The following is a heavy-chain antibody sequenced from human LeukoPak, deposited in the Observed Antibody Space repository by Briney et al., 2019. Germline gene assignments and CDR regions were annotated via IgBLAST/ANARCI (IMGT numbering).Heavy chain of an antibody. D-gene: IGHD5-18*01. CDR3: AKDTVDTAMSDY. Sequence: GGSLRLSCAASGFTFSSCAMSWVRQAPGKGLEWVSAISGSGGSTYYADSVKGRFTISRDNSKNTLYLQMNSLRAGDTAVYYCAKDTVDTAMSDYWGQGTLVTVSS. CDR2: ISGSGGST. J-gene: IGHJ4*02. V-gene: IGHV3-23*01. CDR1: GFTFSSCA.